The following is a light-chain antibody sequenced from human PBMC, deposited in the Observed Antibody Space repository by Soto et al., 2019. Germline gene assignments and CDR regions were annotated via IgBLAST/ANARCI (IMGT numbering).Light chain of an antibody. CDR2: AAS. V-gene: IGKV1-9*01. CDR3: QQLNNYPRALT. J-gene: IGKJ4*01. Sequence: DIQLTQSPSFLSASVGDRVTITCRASQGISNNLALYQHNPGKPPKLLIYAASTLQSGVTSRLSGSGSGTEFTLKISSLQPEDFSTYYCQQLNNYPRALTFGGGTKVEIK. CDR1: QGISNN.